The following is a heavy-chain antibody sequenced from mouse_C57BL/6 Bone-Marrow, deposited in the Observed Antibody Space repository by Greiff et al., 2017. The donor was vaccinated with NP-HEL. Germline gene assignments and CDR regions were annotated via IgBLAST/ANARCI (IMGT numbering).Heavy chain of an antibody. Sequence: QVQLQQPGAELVRPGSSVKLSCKASGYTFTSYWMDWVKQRPGQGLEWIGNIYPSDSDTHYHQKFKDKATLTVDKSSSTAYMQLSSLTSEDSAVYYCARTIDYYGSWFAYWGQGTLVTVSA. CDR3: ARTIDYYGSWFAY. D-gene: IGHD1-1*01. V-gene: IGHV1-61*01. J-gene: IGHJ3*01. CDR2: IYPSDSDT. CDR1: GYTFTSYW.